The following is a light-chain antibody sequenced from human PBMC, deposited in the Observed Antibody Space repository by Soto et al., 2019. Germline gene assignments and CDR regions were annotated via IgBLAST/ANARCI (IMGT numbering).Light chain of an antibody. CDR3: QQYNSYSRT. CDR2: EGS. V-gene: IGKV1-5*03. CDR1: QSISRW. J-gene: IGKJ1*01. Sequence: DIQMTQSPSTLSASIGDRVTITCRASQSISRWLAWYRQKPGEAPKLLIYEGSILERGSPSRFSGRGSGTDFTLTISSLQPDDFATFYCQQYNSYSRTFGQGTRVEVK.